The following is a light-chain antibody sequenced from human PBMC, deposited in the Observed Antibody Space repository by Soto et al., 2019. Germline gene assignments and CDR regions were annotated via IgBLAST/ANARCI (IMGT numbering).Light chain of an antibody. V-gene: IGKV1-6*01. CDR3: QQRSDWPQIT. Sequence: AIQKTKSPSSLSASVGDRVTITCRASQAIRNELGRYQQKPGKAPKLLIYAASSVQSGVPSRFSGGGSGTDFTLTTSSLEPEDFALYFCQQRSDWPQITFGQGTRLEIK. CDR1: QAIRNE. J-gene: IGKJ5*01. CDR2: AAS.